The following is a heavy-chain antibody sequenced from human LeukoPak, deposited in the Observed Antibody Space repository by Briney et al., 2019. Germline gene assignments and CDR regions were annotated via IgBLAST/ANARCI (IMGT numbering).Heavy chain of an antibody. CDR1: GFTFSNYA. D-gene: IGHD3-22*01. CDR3: AKDYGNYDTSGLGAFDV. CDR2: ISGSGVST. V-gene: IGHV3-23*01. J-gene: IGHJ3*01. Sequence: GGSLRLSCAASGFTFSNYAMIWVRRAPGKGLEGVSAISGSGVSTNDADSVKGRFTISRDNSKNTLYLQMNSLGAEDTAVYYCAKDYGNYDTSGLGAFDVWGQGTMVTVSS.